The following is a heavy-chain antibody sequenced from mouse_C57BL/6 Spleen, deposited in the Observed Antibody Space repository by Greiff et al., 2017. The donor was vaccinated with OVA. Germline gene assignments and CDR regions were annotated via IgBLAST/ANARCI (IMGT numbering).Heavy chain of an antibody. CDR3: ARGTTVVPPWFAY. D-gene: IGHD1-1*01. CDR1: GYTFTSYW. V-gene: IGHV1-64*01. CDR2: IHPNSGST. J-gene: IGHJ3*01. Sequence: QVQLQQPGAELVKPGASVKLSCKASGYTFTSYWMHWVKQRPGQGLEWIGMIHPNSGSTNYNEKFKSKATLTVDKSSSTAYMQLSSLTSEDSAVYYCARGTTVVPPWFAYWGQGTLVTVSA.